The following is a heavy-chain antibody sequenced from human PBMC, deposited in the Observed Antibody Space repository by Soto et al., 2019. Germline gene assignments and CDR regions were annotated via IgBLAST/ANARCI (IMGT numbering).Heavy chain of an antibody. Sequence: QAQLVESGGGVVQPGRSLRLSCAASGITFSRFGVHWVRQAPGKGLEWVALISYDENYKDYADSVKGRFAISRDNSKNTLYLQMNSLRPEDTSVYYCVKERSSWFSGGPRYYQGLDVWGQGTTVIVSS. CDR2: ISYDENYK. J-gene: IGHJ6*02. CDR3: VKERSSWFSGGPRYYQGLDV. CDR1: GITFSRFG. V-gene: IGHV3-30*18. D-gene: IGHD2-2*01.